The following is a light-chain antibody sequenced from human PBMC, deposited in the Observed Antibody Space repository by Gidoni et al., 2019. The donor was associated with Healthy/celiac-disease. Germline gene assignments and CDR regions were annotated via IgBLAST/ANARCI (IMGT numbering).Light chain of an antibody. CDR2: QDS. J-gene: IGLJ2*01. V-gene: IGLV3-1*01. CDR3: QAWDSSTAVV. CDR1: KLGDKY. Sequence: SYELTQPPSVSVSPGQTASITCSGDKLGDKYACWYQQKPGQSPVLVIYQDSKRPSGIPERFSGSNYGNTATLTISGTQAMDEADDYCQAWDSSTAVVFGGGTKLTVL.